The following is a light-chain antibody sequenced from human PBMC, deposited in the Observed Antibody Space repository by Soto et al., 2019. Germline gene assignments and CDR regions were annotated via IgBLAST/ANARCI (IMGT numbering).Light chain of an antibody. V-gene: IGKV3-15*01. CDR1: QRVSRN. Sequence: EIVMTQSPASLSVSPGEGATHSCRASQRVSRNLAWYQQKLGQAPRLLIYDASTRSTGIPARFSGSGSGTEFTLTISSLQSEDFAVYYCQQYKNWPRTFGQGTKVDIK. J-gene: IGKJ1*01. CDR2: DAS. CDR3: QQYKNWPRT.